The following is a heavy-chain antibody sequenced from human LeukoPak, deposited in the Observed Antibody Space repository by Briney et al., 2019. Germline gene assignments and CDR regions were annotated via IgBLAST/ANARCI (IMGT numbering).Heavy chain of an antibody. CDR3: AKLGIAVAGTFDY. V-gene: IGHV3-30*02. D-gene: IGHD6-19*01. CDR1: GFTFSSYG. CDR2: IRYDGSNK. Sequence: PGGSLRLSCAASGFTFSSYGMHWVRQAPGKGLEWVAFIRYDGSNKYYADSVKGRFTISRDNSKNTLYLQMNSLRAEDTAVYYCAKLGIAVAGTFDYWGQGTLVTVST. J-gene: IGHJ4*02.